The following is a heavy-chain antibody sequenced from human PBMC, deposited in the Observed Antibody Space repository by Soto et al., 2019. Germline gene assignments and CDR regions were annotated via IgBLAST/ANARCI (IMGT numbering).Heavy chain of an antibody. D-gene: IGHD3-16*02. CDR3: ATHYYVWGSYRYDY. CDR2: IYYSGST. V-gene: IGHV4-31*03. CDR1: GGSISSGGYY. J-gene: IGHJ4*02. Sequence: SETLSLTCTVSGGSISSGGYYWSWIRQHPGKGLEWIGYIYYSGSTYYNPSLKSRVTISVDTSKNQFSLRLSSVTAADTAVYYCATHYYVWGSYRYDYWGQGTLVTVSS.